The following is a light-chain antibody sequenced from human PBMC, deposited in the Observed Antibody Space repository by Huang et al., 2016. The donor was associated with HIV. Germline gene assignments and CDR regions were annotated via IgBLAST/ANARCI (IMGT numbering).Light chain of an antibody. Sequence: EIVMTQSPATLSVSPGERATLSCRASQTVGSNLAWYQQKPGQSPRLLIYSASSRATGIPARFSGSGSGTQFTLSISSLQSGDFAVYYCQQYNNWPPITFGQGTRLEMK. CDR2: SAS. CDR3: QQYNNWPPIT. J-gene: IGKJ5*01. V-gene: IGKV3-15*01. CDR1: QTVGSN.